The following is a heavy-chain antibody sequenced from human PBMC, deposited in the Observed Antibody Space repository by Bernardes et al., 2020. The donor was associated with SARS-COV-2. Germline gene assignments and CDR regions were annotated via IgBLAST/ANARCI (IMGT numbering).Heavy chain of an antibody. V-gene: IGHV4-39*01. D-gene: IGHD1-26*01. CDR2: TYLYRVRP. CDR3: ARLEGGDMGSTHYNWFDP. Sequence: SQPLSPTSIVAASSTSSVSYYCAWIRQPPGNGLEGFVRTYLYRVRPNHNLSLKSRVTISVDTSKNQFSLNLRSVTAADTAVYYCARLEGGDMGSTHYNWFDPWGQGTLVTVSS. CDR1: ASSTSSVSYY. J-gene: IGHJ5*02.